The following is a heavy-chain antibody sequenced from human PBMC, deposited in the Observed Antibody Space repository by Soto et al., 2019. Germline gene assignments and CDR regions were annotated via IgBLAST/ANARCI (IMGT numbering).Heavy chain of an antibody. V-gene: IGHV3-23*01. CDR2: ISGSGGST. Sequence: PGGSLRLSCAASGFTFISYAMIFFRHSPFKGLEWVSAISGSGGSTYYADSVKGRFTISRDNSKNTLYLQMNSLRAEDTAVYYCAKGKRVRVRTLYGMDVWGQGTTVTVSS. D-gene: IGHD3-10*01. CDR3: AKGKRVRVRTLYGMDV. J-gene: IGHJ6*02. CDR1: GFTFISYA.